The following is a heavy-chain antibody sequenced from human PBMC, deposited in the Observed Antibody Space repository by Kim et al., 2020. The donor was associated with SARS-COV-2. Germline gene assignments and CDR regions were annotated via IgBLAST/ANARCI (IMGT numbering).Heavy chain of an antibody. CDR2: IHYSGNS. Sequence: SETLSLTCTVSGASITSGTYYWGWIRQQPGKGLEWIGYIHYSGNSYYNPSLKSRLTLSVDTSKNQFSLRLFSVTAADTAVYYCARYSHQLPMYYFDYWGQGTLVTVSS. J-gene: IGHJ4*02. D-gene: IGHD1-7*01. CDR1: GASITSGTYY. CDR3: ARYSHQLPMYYFDY. V-gene: IGHV4-31*03.